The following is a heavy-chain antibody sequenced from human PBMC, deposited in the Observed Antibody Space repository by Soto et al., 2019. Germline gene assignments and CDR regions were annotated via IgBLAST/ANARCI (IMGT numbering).Heavy chain of an antibody. CDR3: AKFTSSGYPVYDGMDV. CDR1: GFTFSSYA. D-gene: IGHD3-22*01. V-gene: IGHV3-23*01. CDR2: ISGSGGST. J-gene: IGHJ6*02. Sequence: EVQLLESGGGLVQPGGSLRLSCAASGFTFSSYAMSWVRQAPGKGLEWVSAISGSGGSTYYADSVKGRFTISRDNSKNXLYRQMNSLRDEDTAVYYCAKFTSSGYPVYDGMDVWGQGTTVTVSS.